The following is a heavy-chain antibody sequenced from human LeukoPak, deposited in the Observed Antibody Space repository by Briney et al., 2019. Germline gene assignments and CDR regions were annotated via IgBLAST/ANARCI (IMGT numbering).Heavy chain of an antibody. CDR2: IYHSGRT. Sequence: SETLSLTCGVSGYSLSSGYYWGWIRQPPGKGLAWIGSIYHSGRTYYNPSLKRRVTISVDTSKNKFSLQLTSVTAAETAVYYCATEVGQWLVRTWGQGTLVTVSS. V-gene: IGHV4-38-2*01. J-gene: IGHJ4*02. CDR1: GYSLSSGYY. CDR3: ATEVGQWLVRT. D-gene: IGHD6-19*01.